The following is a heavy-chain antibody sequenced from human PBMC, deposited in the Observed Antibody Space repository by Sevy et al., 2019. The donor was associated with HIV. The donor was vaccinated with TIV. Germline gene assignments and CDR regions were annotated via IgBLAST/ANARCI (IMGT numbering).Heavy chain of an antibody. CDR3: ASAYCSSTSCHTITPYYYYGMDV. J-gene: IGHJ6*02. D-gene: IGHD2-2*01. CDR1: GGTFSSYA. Sequence: ASVKVSCKASGGTFSSYAISWVRQAPGQGLEWMGGIIPIFGTANYVQKFQGRVTITADESTSTAYMELSSLRSEDTAVYYCASAYCSSTSCHTITPYYYYGMDVWGQGTTVTVSS. V-gene: IGHV1-69*13. CDR2: IIPIFGTA.